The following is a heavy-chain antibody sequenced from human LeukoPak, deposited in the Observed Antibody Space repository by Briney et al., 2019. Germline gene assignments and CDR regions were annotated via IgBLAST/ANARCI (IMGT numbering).Heavy chain of an antibody. V-gene: IGHV4-59*01. J-gene: IGHJ4*02. CDR3: ARGAIQLWSLYYFDY. D-gene: IGHD5-18*01. CDR2: IYYSGST. Sequence: SETLSLTCTVSGGSISSYYWSWIRQPPGKGLEWIGYIYYSGSTNYNPSLKSRVTISVDTSKNQFSLKLSSVTAADTAVYYCARGAIQLWSLYYFDYWGQGTLVTVSS. CDR1: GGSISSYY.